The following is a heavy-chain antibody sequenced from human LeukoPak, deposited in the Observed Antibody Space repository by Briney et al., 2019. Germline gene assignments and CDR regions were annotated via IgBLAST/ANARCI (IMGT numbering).Heavy chain of an antibody. CDR2: IIPIFGTA. CDR1: GGTFSSYA. CDR3: AREEYCSSTSCYTGFDY. V-gene: IGHV1-69*05. D-gene: IGHD2-2*02. Sequence: ASVKVSCKASGGTFSSYAISWVRQAPGQGLEWMGGIIPIFGTANYAQKFQGRVTITTDESTSTAYMGLSSLRSEDTAVYYCAREEYCSSTSCYTGFDYWGQGTLVTVSS. J-gene: IGHJ4*02.